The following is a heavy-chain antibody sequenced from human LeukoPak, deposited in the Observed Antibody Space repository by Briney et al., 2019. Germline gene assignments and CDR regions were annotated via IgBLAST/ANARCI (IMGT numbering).Heavy chain of an antibody. CDR2: ISSSSSYI. Sequence: PGGSLRLSCAASGFTFSSYSMNWVRQAPGKGLEWVSSISSSSSYIYYADSVKGRFTISRDNAKNSLYLQMNSLRAEDTAVYYCARGGNYGLYYYYYMDVWAKGPRSPSP. V-gene: IGHV3-21*01. D-gene: IGHD1-7*01. CDR1: GFTFSSYS. CDR3: ARGGNYGLYYYYYMDV. J-gene: IGHJ6*03.